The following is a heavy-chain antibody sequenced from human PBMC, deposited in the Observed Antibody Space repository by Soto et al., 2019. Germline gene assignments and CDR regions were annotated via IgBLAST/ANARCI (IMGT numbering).Heavy chain of an antibody. CDR2: IYYSGST. D-gene: IGHD5-12*01. J-gene: IGHJ4*02. CDR3: AREDLRYSGYDRTYYFDY. CDR1: GGSVSIGIYY. Sequence: PSETLSLTCTVSGGSVSIGIYYWSWIRQPPGKGLEWIGYIYYSGSTNYNPSLKSRVTISVDTSKNQFSLKLSSVTAADTAVYYCAREDLRYSGYDRTYYFDYWGQGTLVTVSS. V-gene: IGHV4-61*01.